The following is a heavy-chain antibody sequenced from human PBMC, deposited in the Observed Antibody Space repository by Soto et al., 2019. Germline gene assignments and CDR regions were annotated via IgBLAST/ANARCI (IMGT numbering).Heavy chain of an antibody. Sequence: EVQLVESGEGLVQPGGSLRLSCAASGFTFSTYAMHWVRQAPGKGLEYVSTISSNGGYTYYADSVKGRFTISRDNSKNTLYLQMASLRAEDMAVYYCARVRYTNYGAFNIWGQGTMVTASP. CDR1: GFTFSTYA. CDR3: ARVRYTNYGAFNI. CDR2: ISSNGGYT. V-gene: IGHV3-64*02. D-gene: IGHD4-4*01. J-gene: IGHJ3*02.